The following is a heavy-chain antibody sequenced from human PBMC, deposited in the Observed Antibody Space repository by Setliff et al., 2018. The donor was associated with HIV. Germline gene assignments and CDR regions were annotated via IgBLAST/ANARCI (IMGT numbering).Heavy chain of an antibody. D-gene: IGHD6-19*01. J-gene: IGHJ5*02. V-gene: IGHV4-39*02. Sequence: PSETLSLTCTVSGGSLSRTSYYWGWIRQPPGKGLEWLGTIYFTGSAYYNPSLKSRVTISVDTSKNQFTLKLSSVTAADTAVYYCAKDIPGPAINSGRIKDWFDPWGEGTLVTVSS. CDR3: AKDIPGPAINSGRIKDWFDP. CDR1: GGSLSRTSYY. CDR2: IYFTGSA.